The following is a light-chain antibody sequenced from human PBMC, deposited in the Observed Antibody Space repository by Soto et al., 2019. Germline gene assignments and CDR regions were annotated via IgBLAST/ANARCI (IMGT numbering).Light chain of an antibody. V-gene: IGKV2-28*01. J-gene: IGKJ2*01. Sequence: EIVMTQSPPSLTVTPGEPASISCRSSHRLLHSNGNNFLDWYLQKPGQSPQLLIYLGFNRASGVPDRVSGSGAGTDFTLKISRVEAEDVGVYYCMQALQTPYTFGQGTKLEIK. CDR1: HRLLHSNGNNF. CDR2: LGF. CDR3: MQALQTPYT.